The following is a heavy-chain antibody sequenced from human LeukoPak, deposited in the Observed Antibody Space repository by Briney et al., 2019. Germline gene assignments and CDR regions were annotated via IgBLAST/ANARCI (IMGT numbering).Heavy chain of an antibody. CDR2: INSDGSET. J-gene: IGHJ4*02. CDR3: ARVRMGDDFNPFDY. Sequence: PGGSVRLSCAASGFTFSRFWKYWVRHAPAKGLVWVSRINSDGSETLYADSVKGRFTISRDNAKNTLYLQMNSLRAEDTAVYYCARVRMGDDFNPFDYWGQGTLVTVSS. CDR1: GFTFSRFW. D-gene: IGHD3-16*01. V-gene: IGHV3-74*01.